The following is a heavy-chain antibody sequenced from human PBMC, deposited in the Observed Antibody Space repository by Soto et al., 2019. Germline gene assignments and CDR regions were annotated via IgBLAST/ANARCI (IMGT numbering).Heavy chain of an antibody. CDR2: INPNSGGT. V-gene: IGHV1-2*04. J-gene: IGHJ3*02. CDR3: AIALNSSGDLNAFDI. D-gene: IGHD5-18*01. Sequence: ASVKVSCKASGYTFTGYYMHWVRQAPGQGLEGMGWINPNSGGTNYAQKFQGWVTMTRDTSISTAYIELSSLRSDDTAVYYFAIALNSSGDLNAFDIWAQGTRVTVSS. CDR1: GYTFTGYY.